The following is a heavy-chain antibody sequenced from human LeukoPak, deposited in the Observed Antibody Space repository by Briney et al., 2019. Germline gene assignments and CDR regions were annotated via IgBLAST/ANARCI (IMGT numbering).Heavy chain of an antibody. J-gene: IGHJ6*03. CDR1: GGSISSSSYY. CDR3: ARLLPHGSGNPTVGTTDYYYYYMDV. V-gene: IGHV4-39*01. D-gene: IGHD3-10*01. CDR2: IYYSGST. Sequence: SETLSLTCTVSGGSISSSSYYWGWIRQPPGKGLEWIGSIYYSGSTYYNPSLKSRVTISVDTSKNQFSLKLSSVTAADTAVYYCARLLPHGSGNPTVGTTDYYYYYMDVWGKGTTVTISS.